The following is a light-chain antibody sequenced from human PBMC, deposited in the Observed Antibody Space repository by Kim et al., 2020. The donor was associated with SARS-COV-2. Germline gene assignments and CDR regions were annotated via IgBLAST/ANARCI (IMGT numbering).Light chain of an antibody. CDR3: LQHSTYPIT. V-gene: IGKV1-17*01. CDR1: QDIRID. Sequence: AHLGERGTITLRASQDIRIDLGWYKHKRGRAPQRPISGAYRLHSGVPSKFSASGSGTEISLTTSSVQTEDFSTYICLQHSTYPITFGQGTRLEI. CDR2: GAY. J-gene: IGKJ5*01.